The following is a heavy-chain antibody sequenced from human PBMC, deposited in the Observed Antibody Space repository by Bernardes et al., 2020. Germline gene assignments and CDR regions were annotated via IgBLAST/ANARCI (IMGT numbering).Heavy chain of an antibody. Sequence: GGSLRLSCAASGFTFSSYSMNWVRQAPGKGLEWVSSISSSSSYIYYADSVKGRFTISRDNAKNSLYLQMNSLRAEDTAVYYCARGWCTHCYGMGDWGTGTTVTVSS. J-gene: IGHJ6*04. V-gene: IGHV3-21*01. CDR1: GFTFSSYS. D-gene: IGHD2-8*01. CDR2: ISSSSSYI. CDR3: ARGWCTHCYGMGD.